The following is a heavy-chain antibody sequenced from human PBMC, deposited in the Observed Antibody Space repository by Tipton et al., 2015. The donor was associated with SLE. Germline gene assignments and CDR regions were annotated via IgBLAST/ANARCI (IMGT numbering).Heavy chain of an antibody. CDR3: VKDGPRYWNYDYYFDL. D-gene: IGHD1-7*01. CDR1: GFTFSTYA. V-gene: IGHV3-23*03. Sequence: LRLSCAASGFTFSTYAMNWVRQAPGKGLEWVSVTYSGGPTYYADSVKGRFTISRDNSKNTVYLQLSSLRAGDTATYYCVKDGPRYWNYDYYFDLWGRGTLVTVSS. CDR2: TYSGGPT. J-gene: IGHJ2*01.